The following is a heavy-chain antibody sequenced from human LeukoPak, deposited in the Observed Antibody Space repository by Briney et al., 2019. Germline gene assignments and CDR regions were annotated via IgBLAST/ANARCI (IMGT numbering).Heavy chain of an antibody. CDR1: GFTFSDYY. V-gene: IGHV3-11*04. D-gene: IGHD3-22*01. Sequence: GGSLRLSCAASGFTFSDYYMSRIRQAPGKGLEWVSYISSSGSTIYYADLMEGRFTISRDNAKNSLILQMNSLRAEGTAVYYCARGVGNYRYYFDSWGQGTLVTVSS. J-gene: IGHJ4*02. CDR2: ISSSGSTI. CDR3: ARGVGNYRYYFDS.